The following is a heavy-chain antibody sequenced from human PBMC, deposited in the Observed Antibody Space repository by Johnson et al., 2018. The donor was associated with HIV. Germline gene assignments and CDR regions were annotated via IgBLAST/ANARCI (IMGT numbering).Heavy chain of an antibody. Sequence: QMLLVESGGGVVQPGRSLRLSCAASGFTFSSYAMHWVRQAPGKGLEWVAVISYDGSNTYYADPVKGRFTISRDNSKNTLYLQMYSLRAEDTAVYYCAKDLSYPKTRAFDIWGQGTMVTVSS. CDR1: GFTFSSYA. CDR2: ISYDGSNT. V-gene: IGHV3-30-3*01. D-gene: IGHD2/OR15-2a*01. CDR3: AKDLSYPKTRAFDI. J-gene: IGHJ3*02.